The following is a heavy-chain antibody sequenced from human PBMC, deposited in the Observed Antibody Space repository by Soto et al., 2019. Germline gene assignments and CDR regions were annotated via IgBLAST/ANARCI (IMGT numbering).Heavy chain of an antibody. V-gene: IGHV4-34*01. CDR1: GASFTGYY. Sequence: QVRLQQWGAGLLKPSETLSLTCAVYGASFTGYYWTWLRQSPGKGLEWIGEVSHSGTAKYNPSLKSRVTISLDTSMSQFSLELTSVTAADTAVYYCARYGGTAIWYFDIWGRGTSVSVSS. J-gene: IGHJ2*01. D-gene: IGHD2-15*01. CDR2: VSHSGTA. CDR3: ARYGGTAIWYFDI.